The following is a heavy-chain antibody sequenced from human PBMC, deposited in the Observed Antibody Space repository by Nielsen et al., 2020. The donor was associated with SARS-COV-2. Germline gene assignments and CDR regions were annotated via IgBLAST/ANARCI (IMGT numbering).Heavy chain of an antibody. J-gene: IGHJ5*02. CDR1: GYSFNIYW. Sequence: GESLKISCKGSGYSFNIYWIGWVRQVPGKGLEGMGIIWPGDSDTKYSPSFQGQVTISDDKSTSTAYLQWSSLKASDTAMYYCARRGTSSNRYFDPWGQGTLVTVSS. D-gene: IGHD6-6*01. CDR3: ARRGTSSNRYFDP. CDR2: IWPGDSDT. V-gene: IGHV5-51*01.